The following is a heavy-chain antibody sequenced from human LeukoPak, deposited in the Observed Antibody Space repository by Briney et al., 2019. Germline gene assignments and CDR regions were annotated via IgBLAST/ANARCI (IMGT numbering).Heavy chain of an antibody. J-gene: IGHJ5*02. CDR3: ARDDSWDFSWFDP. Sequence: SETLSLTCAVSGGSFSGYYWTWIRQPPGKGLEWIGEINHSGSTNYNPSLKSRVTISVDTSKNQFSLKLSSVTAADTAVYYCARDDSWDFSWFDPWGQGTLVAVSS. CDR1: GGSFSGYY. CDR2: INHSGST. D-gene: IGHD3-22*01. V-gene: IGHV4-34*01.